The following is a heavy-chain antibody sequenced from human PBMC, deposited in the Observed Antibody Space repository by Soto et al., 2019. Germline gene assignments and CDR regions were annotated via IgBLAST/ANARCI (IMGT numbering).Heavy chain of an antibody. D-gene: IGHD2-15*01. CDR1: GGSVSSGSYY. CDR2: IYYSGST. CDR3: ARDPEVVAATEANYYYYYGMDV. J-gene: IGHJ6*02. Sequence: PSETLSLTCTVSGGSVSSGSYYWSWIRQPPGKGLEWIGYIYYSGSTNYNPSLKSRVTISVDTSKNQFSLKLSSVTAADTAVYYCARDPEVVAATEANYYYYYGMDVWGQGTTVTVS. V-gene: IGHV4-61*01.